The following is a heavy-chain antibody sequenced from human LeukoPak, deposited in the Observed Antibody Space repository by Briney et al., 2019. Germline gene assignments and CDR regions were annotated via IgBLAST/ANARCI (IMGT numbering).Heavy chain of an antibody. CDR1: GFRFSSYE. CDR3: ARAYSSVASCDY. D-gene: IGHD6-19*01. Sequence: LPGGSLRLSCAASGFRFSSYEMNWVRQAPGKGLEWVSYTTSSRTTLHSADSVKGRFTISRDNAKTSLYLQMNSLRAEDTAVYYCARAYSSVASCDYWGEGTLVT. J-gene: IGHJ4*02. V-gene: IGHV3-48*03. CDR2: TTSSRTTL.